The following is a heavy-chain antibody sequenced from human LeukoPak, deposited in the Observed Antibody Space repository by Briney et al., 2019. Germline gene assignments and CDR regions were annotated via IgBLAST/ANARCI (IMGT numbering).Heavy chain of an antibody. CDR2: ISSSSSTI. Sequence: GGSLRLSCAASGFTFSYFSMNWVRQAPGKGLEGISYISSSSSTIYYADSVKGRFTISRDNAKNTLYLQMNSLRAEDTAVYYCARPLIRVGATEPNWFDPWGQGTLVTVSS. D-gene: IGHD1-26*01. V-gene: IGHV3-48*01. CDR1: GFTFSYFS. J-gene: IGHJ5*02. CDR3: ARPLIRVGATEPNWFDP.